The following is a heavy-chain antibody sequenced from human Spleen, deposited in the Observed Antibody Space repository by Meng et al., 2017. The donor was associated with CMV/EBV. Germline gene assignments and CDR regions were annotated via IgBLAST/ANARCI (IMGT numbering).Heavy chain of an antibody. V-gene: IGHV4-38-2*02. D-gene: IGHD2-2*02. CDR1: GYSISSGYY. CDR3: ARHGYCSSTSCYITAGGFDP. J-gene: IGHJ5*02. CDR2: VYHSGST. Sequence: SETLSLTCTVSGYSISSGYYWGWIRQPPGKGLEWIGRVYHSGSTYYNPSLKSRVTISVDTSKNQFFLKLRSVTAADTAVYHCARHGYCSSTSCYITAGGFDPWGQGTLVSVSS.